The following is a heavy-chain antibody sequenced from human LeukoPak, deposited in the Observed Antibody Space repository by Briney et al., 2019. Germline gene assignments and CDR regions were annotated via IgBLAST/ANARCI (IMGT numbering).Heavy chain of an antibody. J-gene: IGHJ6*02. CDR1: GFTFSDFA. D-gene: IGHD6-6*01. CDR2: ISTSSSYI. Sequence: RGSLRLSCAAPGFTFSDFAMNSVRQAPGKGLEWVSSISTSSSYIYYVDSVKGRFIISRDNAKDSLYLQMNSLRAEDTAVYYCATGGYSSSYGMDVWGQGTTVTVSS. CDR3: ATGGYSSSYGMDV. V-gene: IGHV3-21*01.